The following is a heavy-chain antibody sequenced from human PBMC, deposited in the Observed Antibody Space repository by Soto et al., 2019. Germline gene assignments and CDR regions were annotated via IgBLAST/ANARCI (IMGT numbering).Heavy chain of an antibody. V-gene: IGHV1-2*02. CDR1: GYTFSDYY. Sequence: QVQLVQSGAEVRKPGASVKVSCKASGYTFSDYYIHWVRQAPGQGLEWMGWINPNSGRTKYAPKFQGGVTMTRDPSITTAYMELSRLRSGDTAVYYCAREPATAKPEGVDFWGQGTLVTVSS. J-gene: IGHJ4*02. CDR2: INPNSGRT. CDR3: AREPATAKPEGVDF. D-gene: IGHD1-1*01.